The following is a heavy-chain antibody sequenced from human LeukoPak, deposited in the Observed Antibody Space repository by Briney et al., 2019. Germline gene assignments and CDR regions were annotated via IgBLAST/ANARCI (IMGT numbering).Heavy chain of an antibody. Sequence: SETLSLTCTVSGGSISSYYWSWIRQPPGKGLEWIGNIYYSGSTNYNPSLKSRVTISVDTSKNQFSLKLSSVTAADTAVYYCVRSGYSGYDYYFDYWGQGTLVTVSS. CDR3: VRSGYSGYDYYFDY. D-gene: IGHD5-12*01. J-gene: IGHJ4*02. CDR1: GGSISSYY. CDR2: IYYSGST. V-gene: IGHV4-59*12.